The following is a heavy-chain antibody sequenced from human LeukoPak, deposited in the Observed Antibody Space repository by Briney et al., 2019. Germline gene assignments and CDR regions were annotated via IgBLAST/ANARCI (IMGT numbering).Heavy chain of an antibody. J-gene: IGHJ4*02. CDR1: GYSFTSHW. D-gene: IGHD5-18*01. V-gene: IGHV5-51*01. CDR2: IYPGDPDT. Sequence: VESLKISCKGSGYSFTSHWIGWVPQMPWKGLEWMGFIYPGDPDTRYSPSFQGQVTISADKSINTAYLQWSSLKASDTAMYFCARHWILDYWGQGTLVTVSS. CDR3: ARHWILDY.